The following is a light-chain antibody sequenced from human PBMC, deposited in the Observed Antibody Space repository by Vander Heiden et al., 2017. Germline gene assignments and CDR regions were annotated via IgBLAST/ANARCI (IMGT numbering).Light chain of an antibody. CDR1: QSVNSN. Sequence: ETVMTQSPATLSVSPGERVTLSCRASQSVNSNLAWYQQKPGQAPRLLIYVASTRSTGIPARFSGSGSGTEFTLTISSLQSEDFAVYYCQQDNYWPNTFGQGTLLETK. CDR3: QQDNYWPNT. CDR2: VAS. J-gene: IGKJ5*01. V-gene: IGKV3-15*01.